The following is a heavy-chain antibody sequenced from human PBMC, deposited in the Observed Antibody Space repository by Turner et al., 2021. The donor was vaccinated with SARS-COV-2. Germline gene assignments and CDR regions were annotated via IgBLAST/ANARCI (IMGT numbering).Heavy chain of an antibody. CDR3: VRVSESFGLCSGDYCPYFPN. D-gene: IGHD6-19*01. J-gene: IGHJ4*02. CDR2: VYYSGTT. V-gene: IGHV4-39*01. Sequence: QLRLQESGPGLVKPSETLSLSCTVSGASINSKTSYWGWIRQTPGKGQEWFGSVYYSGTTYYQPSLKSRVTISVDTSNNQFSMKLASVTAADTAVYFCVRVSESFGLCSGDYCPYFPNWGQGILVTVSS. CDR1: GASINSKTSY.